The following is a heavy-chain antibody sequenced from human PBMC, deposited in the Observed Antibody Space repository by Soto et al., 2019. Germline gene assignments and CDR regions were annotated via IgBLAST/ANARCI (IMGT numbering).Heavy chain of an antibody. V-gene: IGHV1-8*01. CDR1: GYTFTSYD. Sequence: ASVKVSCKASGYTFTSYDINWVRQATGQGLEWMGWMNPNSGNTGYAQKFQGRVTMTRNTSISTAYMELSSLRSEDTAVYYCARGMYSSGWSHPDYWGQGTLVTVSS. CDR2: MNPNSGNT. CDR3: ARGMYSSGWSHPDY. J-gene: IGHJ4*02. D-gene: IGHD6-19*01.